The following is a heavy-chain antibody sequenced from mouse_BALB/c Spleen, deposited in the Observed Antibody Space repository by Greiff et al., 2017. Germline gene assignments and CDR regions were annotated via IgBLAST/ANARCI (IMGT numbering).Heavy chain of an antibody. D-gene: IGHD2-2*01. CDR1: GFTFSSFG. CDR3: AGYGYDEAWFAY. V-gene: IGHV5-17*02. Sequence: EVQLQESGGGLVQPGGSRKLSCAASGFTFSSFGMHWVRQAPEKGLEWVAYISSGSSTIYYADTVKGRFTISRDNPKNTLFLQMTSLRSEDTAMYYCAGYGYDEAWFAYWGQGTLVTVSA. J-gene: IGHJ3*01. CDR2: ISSGSSTI.